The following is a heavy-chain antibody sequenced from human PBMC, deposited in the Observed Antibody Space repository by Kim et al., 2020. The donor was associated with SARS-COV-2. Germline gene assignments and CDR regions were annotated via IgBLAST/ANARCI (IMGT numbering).Heavy chain of an antibody. CDR1: GGTFSSYA. CDR2: IIPIFGTA. Sequence: SVKVSCKASGGTFSSYAISWVRQAPGQGLEWMGGIIPIFGTANYAQKFQGRVTITADESTSTAYMELSSLRSEDTAVYYCARDCSGGSCYSGFDYWGQGTLVTVSS. J-gene: IGHJ4*02. CDR3: ARDCSGGSCYSGFDY. D-gene: IGHD2-15*01. V-gene: IGHV1-69*13.